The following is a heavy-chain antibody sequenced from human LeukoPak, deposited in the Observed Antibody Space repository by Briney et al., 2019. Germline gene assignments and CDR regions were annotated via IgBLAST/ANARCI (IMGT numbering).Heavy chain of an antibody. D-gene: IGHD3-3*01. Sequence: SETLSLTCAVSGGSISSGGYSWSWIRQPPGKGLEWIGYIYYSGSTYYNPSLKSRVTISVDTSKNQFSLKLSSVTAADTAVYYCARSADFWSGYDILGWFDPWGQGTLVTVSS. CDR1: GGSISSGGYS. J-gene: IGHJ5*02. CDR2: IYYSGST. V-gene: IGHV4-30-4*07. CDR3: ARSADFWSGYDILGWFDP.